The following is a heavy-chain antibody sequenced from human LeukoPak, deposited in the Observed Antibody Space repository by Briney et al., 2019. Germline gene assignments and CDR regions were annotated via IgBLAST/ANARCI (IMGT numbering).Heavy chain of an antibody. CDR1: GFTVSSNY. D-gene: IGHD2-15*01. CDR2: IYSGGST. CDR3: ARRVVAAPFDP. J-gene: IGHJ5*02. Sequence: GGSLRLSCAASGFTVSSNYMSWVRQAPGKGLEWVSVIYSGGSTYYADSVKGRFTISRDNSKNTLYLQMNSLRAEDTAVYYCARRVVAAPFDPWGQGTLVTVS. V-gene: IGHV3-53*01.